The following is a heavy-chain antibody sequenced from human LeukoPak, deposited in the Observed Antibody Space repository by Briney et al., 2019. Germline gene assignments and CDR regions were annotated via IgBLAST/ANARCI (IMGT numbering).Heavy chain of an antibody. V-gene: IGHV3-23*01. CDR1: GFTFSSHG. D-gene: IGHD1-7*01. Sequence: TGGSLRLSCAASGFTFSSHGMSWVRQAPGKGLEWVSVISGSGGNIYYADSVKGRFTISRDNSKNTLYLQMNSLGAEDTAVYYCAKDERNWNYNLASQTYDWGQGTLVTVSS. CDR2: ISGSGGNI. CDR3: AKDERNWNYNLASQTYD. J-gene: IGHJ4*02.